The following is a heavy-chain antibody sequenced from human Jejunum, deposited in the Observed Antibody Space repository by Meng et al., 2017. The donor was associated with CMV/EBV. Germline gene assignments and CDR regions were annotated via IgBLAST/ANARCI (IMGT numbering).Heavy chain of an antibody. V-gene: IGHV4-39*07. CDR3: ARVPPSGNYRFDY. CDR1: SGSLCKSLHF. D-gene: IGHD3-16*02. J-gene: IGHJ4*02. CDR2: IDYTGTT. Sequence: HPRRREWDPAVGKQGGSLSLACTFHSGSLCKSLHFWVRLRQPRGKVLEWIANIDYTGTTYYNPSLKSRVTISRDTSKSQFSLKLNTVTAADTAVYYWARVPPSGNYRFDYWGQGTLVTVSS.